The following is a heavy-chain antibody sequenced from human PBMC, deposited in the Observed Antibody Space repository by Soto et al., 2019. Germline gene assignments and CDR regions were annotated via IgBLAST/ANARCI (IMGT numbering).Heavy chain of an antibody. Sequence: SETLSLTCTVSGGSISSYYWSWIRQPPGKGLEWIGYIYYSGSTNYNPSLKSRVTISVDTSKNQFSLKLSSVTAADTAVYYCERVTSGYSNWFDPWGQGTLVTVSS. CDR1: GGSISSYY. CDR3: ERVTSGYSNWFDP. D-gene: IGHD2-15*01. J-gene: IGHJ5*02. V-gene: IGHV4-59*01. CDR2: IYYSGST.